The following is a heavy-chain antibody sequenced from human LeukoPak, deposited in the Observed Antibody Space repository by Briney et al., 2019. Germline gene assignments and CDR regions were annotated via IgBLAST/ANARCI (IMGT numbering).Heavy chain of an antibody. D-gene: IGHD3-10*01. CDR3: AKDAGGSGCFDY. CDR1: GFTFSSYE. J-gene: IGHJ4*02. V-gene: IGHV3-48*03. Sequence: GGSLRLSCAASGFTFSSYEMNWVRQAPGKGLEWVSYISSSGSTIYYADSVKGRFTISRDNAKNSLYLQMNSLRAEDTALYYCAKDAGGSGCFDYWGQGTLVTVSS. CDR2: ISSSGSTI.